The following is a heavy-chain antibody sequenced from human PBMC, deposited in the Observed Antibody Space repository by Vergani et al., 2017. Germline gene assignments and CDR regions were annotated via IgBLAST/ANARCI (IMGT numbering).Heavy chain of an antibody. J-gene: IGHJ6*03. V-gene: IGHV1-69*01. CDR3: ASAGSSITGLLGYYYYYMDV. CDR2: IIPIFGTA. D-gene: IGHD1-20*01. Sequence: QVQLVQSGAEVKKPGSSVKVSCKASGGTFSSYAISWVRQAPGQGLEWMGGIIPIFGTANYAQKFQGRVTITADESTSTAYMELSSLRSEDTAVYYCASAGSSITGLLGYYYYYMDVWGKGTTVTVSS. CDR1: GGTFSSYA.